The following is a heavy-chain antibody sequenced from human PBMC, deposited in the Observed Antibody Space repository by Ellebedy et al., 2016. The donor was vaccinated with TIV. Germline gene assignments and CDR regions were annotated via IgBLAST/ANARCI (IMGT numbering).Heavy chain of an antibody. CDR3: ARSAYYMEWLVP. CDR1: GDSVSSNTAT. CDR2: TYYRSKWYS. V-gene: IGHV6-1*01. Sequence: SQTLSLTXXISGDSVSSNTATWNWIRQSPSRGLEWLGRTYYRSKWYSDYAPSVKSRITVNADTSMSQVSLHLNSVSPEDTAVYYCARSAYYMEWLVPWGQGTLVTVSS. J-gene: IGHJ5*02. D-gene: IGHD2/OR15-2a*01.